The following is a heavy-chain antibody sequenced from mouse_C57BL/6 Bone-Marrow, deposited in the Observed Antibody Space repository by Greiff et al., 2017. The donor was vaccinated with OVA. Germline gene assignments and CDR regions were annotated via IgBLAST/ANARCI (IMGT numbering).Heavy chain of an antibody. J-gene: IGHJ3*01. CDR3: AMDGNRAWFAY. CDR1: GFNIKDDY. CDR2: IDPENGDT. Sequence: VQLKQSGAELVRPGASVKLSCTASGFNIKDDYMHWVKQRPEQGLEWIGWIDPENGDTEYASKFQGKATITADTSSNTAYMQLSSLTSEDSAVYYCAMDGNRAWFAYWGQGTLVTVSA. V-gene: IGHV14-4*01. D-gene: IGHD2-1*01.